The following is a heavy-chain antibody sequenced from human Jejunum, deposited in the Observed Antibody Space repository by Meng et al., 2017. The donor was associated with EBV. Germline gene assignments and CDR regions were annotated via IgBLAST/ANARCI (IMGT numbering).Heavy chain of an antibody. J-gene: IGHJ5*02. D-gene: IGHD2-8*02. Sequence: VQLVQSGSELKKPGASVKVSCKASGYTFTSSGINWVRQAPGQGLEWMGWINTNTGYPTYAQDFTGRFVLSLDTSVSTAYLQITSLSTEDNAVYYCARVRPGGGWFDPWGQGTLVTVSS. CDR3: ARVRPGGGWFDP. V-gene: IGHV7-4-1*02. CDR1: GYTFTSSG. CDR2: INTNTGYP.